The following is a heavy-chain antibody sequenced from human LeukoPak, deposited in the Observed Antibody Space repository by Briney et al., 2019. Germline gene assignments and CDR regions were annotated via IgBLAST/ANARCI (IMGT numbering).Heavy chain of an antibody. CDR1: GFIFSNFG. J-gene: IGHJ4*02. D-gene: IGHD1-1*01. CDR3: AKDETRTTREPGGPFDY. V-gene: IGHV3-30*18. CDR2: IACDGRNK. Sequence: GTSLRLSCAASGFIFSNFGMHWVRQAPGKGLEWVAVIACDGRNKYYGDAVKGRFTISRDNSKNTVHLQMSSLRAEDTAMYFCAKDETRTTREPGGPFDYWGQGILVTVSS.